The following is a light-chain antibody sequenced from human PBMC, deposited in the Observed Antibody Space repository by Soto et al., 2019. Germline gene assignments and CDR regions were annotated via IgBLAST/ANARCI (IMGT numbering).Light chain of an antibody. CDR3: RHYNNWPPET. J-gene: IGKJ1*01. CDR2: WAS. V-gene: IGKV4-1*01. CDR1: QSLLYSSNNKNY. Sequence: DIVMTQSPDSLAVSLGGRATINCKSSQSLLYSSNNKNYLAWYQQKPGQPPKLLIYWASTRDSGVPDRFSGGGSGTDFTLTISSLQSEDFAIYYCRHYNNWPPETFGQGTRVEIK.